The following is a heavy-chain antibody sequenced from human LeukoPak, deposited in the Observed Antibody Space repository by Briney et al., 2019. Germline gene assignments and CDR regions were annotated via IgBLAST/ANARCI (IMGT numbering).Heavy chain of an antibody. D-gene: IGHD3-9*01. Sequence: SVKVSCKASGGTFSSYAISWVRQAPGQGLEWMGRIIPILGIANYAQKFQGRVTITADTSTSTAYMELRSLRSDDTAVYYCARRPYDYDILTGYYTTVGLDIWGQGTMVTVSP. J-gene: IGHJ3*02. CDR2: IIPILGIA. V-gene: IGHV1-69*04. CDR1: GGTFSSYA. CDR3: ARRPYDYDILTGYYTTVGLDI.